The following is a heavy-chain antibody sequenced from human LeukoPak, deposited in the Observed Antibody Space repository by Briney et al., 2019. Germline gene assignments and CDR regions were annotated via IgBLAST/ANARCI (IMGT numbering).Heavy chain of an antibody. CDR2: INHSGST. CDR3: ARLSLHCSGGSCYRGAFDS. D-gene: IGHD2-15*01. J-gene: IGHJ4*02. V-gene: IGHV4-34*01. Sequence: SETLSLTCAVYGGSFSGYYWSWIRQPPGKGLEWIGEINHSGSTNYNPSLKSRVTISVDTSKNQFSLNLSSVTAADTAVYYCARLSLHCSGGSCYRGAFDSWGQGTLVTVSS. CDR1: GGSFSGYY.